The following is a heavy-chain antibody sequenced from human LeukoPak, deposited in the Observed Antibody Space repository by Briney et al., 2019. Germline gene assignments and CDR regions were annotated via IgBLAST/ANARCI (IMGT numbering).Heavy chain of an antibody. J-gene: IGHJ4*02. CDR3: ARLDEDWGSNY. V-gene: IGHV3-23*01. D-gene: IGHD7-27*01. CDR2: ISGSGGST. CDR1: GFTFSSYA. Sequence: GGSLRLSCAASGFTFSSYAMSWVRQAPGKGLEWVSGISGSGGSTYYADSVKGRVTISRDNSKNTLYLQMNSLRAEDTAVYYCARLDEDWGSNYWGQGTLVTVSS.